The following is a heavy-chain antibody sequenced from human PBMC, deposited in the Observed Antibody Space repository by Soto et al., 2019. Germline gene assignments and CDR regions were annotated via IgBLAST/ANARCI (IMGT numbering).Heavy chain of an antibody. V-gene: IGHV3-30-3*01. CDR1: GFTFSSYA. J-gene: IGHJ3*02. D-gene: IGHD3-22*01. CDR3: ARPTKSSAQPVASHRDAFDI. Sequence: QTGGSLRLSCAASGFTFSSYAMHWVRQAPGKGLEWVAVISYDGSNKYYADSVKGRFTISRDNSKNTLYLQMNSLRAEDTAVYYCARPTKSSAQPVASHRDAFDIWGQGTMVTVSS. CDR2: ISYDGSNK.